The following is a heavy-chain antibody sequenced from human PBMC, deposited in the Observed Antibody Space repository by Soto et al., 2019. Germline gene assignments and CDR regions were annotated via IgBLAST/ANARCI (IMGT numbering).Heavy chain of an antibody. Sequence: GESLKISCKGSGYSFTSYWIGWVRQMPGKGLEWMGIIYPGDSDTRYSPSFQGQVTISADKSISTAYLQWSSLKASDTAMYYCARSRSSIAACPDRPPTYYYYGMDVWGQGTTVTVSS. CDR2: IYPGDSDT. CDR1: GYSFTSYW. J-gene: IGHJ6*02. CDR3: ARSRSSIAACPDRPPTYYYYGMDV. V-gene: IGHV5-51*01. D-gene: IGHD6-6*01.